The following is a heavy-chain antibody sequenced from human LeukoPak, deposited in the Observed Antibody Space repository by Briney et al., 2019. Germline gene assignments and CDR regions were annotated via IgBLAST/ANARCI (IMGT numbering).Heavy chain of an antibody. V-gene: IGHV3-48*02. J-gene: IGHJ6*03. Sequence: GGSLRLSCAASGFSFSGFGMNWVRQAPGKGLEWISYIGSSGSAGGNIYYAVSVKGRFTVSRDNAKDSLFLQMNSLQDADTAVYFCARAPTPYFTYYMDVWGKGTTVTVSS. CDR1: GFSFSGFG. D-gene: IGHD2-21*01. CDR3: ARAPTPYFTYYMDV. CDR2: IGSSGSAGGNI.